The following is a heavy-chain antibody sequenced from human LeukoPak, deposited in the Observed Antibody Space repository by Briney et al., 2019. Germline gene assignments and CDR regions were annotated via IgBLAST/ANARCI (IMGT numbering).Heavy chain of an antibody. CDR2: ISNDGRNI. CDR3: TRDNLEWGSVFDY. D-gene: IGHD3-16*01. Sequence: PGGSLRLSCTTSGFIFRTYWMHWVRRDPGKGLVWVSRISNDGRNINYADSVKGRFTISRDNAKNTLYLQMNSLRAEDTAMCYCTRDNLEWGSVFDYWGQGALVTVSS. CDR1: GFIFRTYW. J-gene: IGHJ4*02. V-gene: IGHV3-74*01.